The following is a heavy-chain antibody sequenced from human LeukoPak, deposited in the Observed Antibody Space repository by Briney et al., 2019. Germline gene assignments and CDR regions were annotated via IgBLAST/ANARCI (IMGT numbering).Heavy chain of an antibody. V-gene: IGHV3-33*01. D-gene: IGHD2-15*01. CDR3: VRGYSFGPYGMDV. CDR1: GFTVSSYG. CDR2: IWTDGSDT. J-gene: IGHJ6*02. Sequence: PGGSLRLSCAASGFTVSSYGMHWVRQAPGKGLEWVAVIWTDGSDTFYADSVKGRFTISRDISKNSLYLQMNSLRVEDTAVYFCVRGYSFGPYGMDVWGQGTTVTVSS.